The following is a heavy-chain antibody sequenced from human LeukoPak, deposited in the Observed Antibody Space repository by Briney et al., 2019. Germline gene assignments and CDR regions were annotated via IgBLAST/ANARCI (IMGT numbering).Heavy chain of an antibody. CDR2: ISGSGVST. Sequence: PGGSPRLSCAASGFTFSNYAMSWVRQAPGKGLEWVSAISGSGVSTYYADSVKGRFTISRDNSKNTLYLQMNSLRAEDTAVYYCASRLDTAMVYPFDYWGQGTLVTVSS. CDR3: ASRLDTAMVYPFDY. CDR1: GFTFSNYA. J-gene: IGHJ4*02. D-gene: IGHD5-18*01. V-gene: IGHV3-23*01.